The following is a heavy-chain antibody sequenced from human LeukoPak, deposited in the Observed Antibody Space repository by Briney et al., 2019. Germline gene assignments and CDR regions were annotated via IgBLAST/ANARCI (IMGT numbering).Heavy chain of an antibody. CDR2: IRSKPYGGTT. Sequence: GGSLRLSCTASGFTFGDYAMSWFRQAPGKGLEWVGFIRSKPYGGTTENAASMKGRFTISRDDSKSIAYLQMNSLKTEDTAVYYCARGGVYCSSVSCSVDYWGQGILVTVSS. CDR3: ARGGVYCSSVSCSVDY. D-gene: IGHD2-2*01. J-gene: IGHJ4*02. CDR1: GFTFGDYA. V-gene: IGHV3-49*03.